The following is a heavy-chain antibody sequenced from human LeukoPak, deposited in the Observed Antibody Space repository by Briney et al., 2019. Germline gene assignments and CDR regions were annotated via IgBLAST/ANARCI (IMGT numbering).Heavy chain of an antibody. Sequence: PGGSLRLPCAASGFTFSSYWMHWVRQAPGKGLVWVSRINSDGSSTSYADSVKGRFTISRDNAKNTLYLQMNSLRVEDTAVYYCARDQAAMAFDYWGQGTLVTVSS. CDR1: GFTFSSYW. J-gene: IGHJ4*02. V-gene: IGHV3-74*01. D-gene: IGHD5-18*01. CDR3: ARDQAAMAFDY. CDR2: INSDGSST.